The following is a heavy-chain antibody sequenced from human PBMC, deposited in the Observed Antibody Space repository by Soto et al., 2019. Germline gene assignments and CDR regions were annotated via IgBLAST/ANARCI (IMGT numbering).Heavy chain of an antibody. Sequence: PGGSLRLSCAASGFTFSSYAMSWVRQPPGKGLEWIGYIYYSGSTNYNPSLKSRVTISVDTSKNQFSLKLSSVTAADTAVYYCARRYGDCFDFWGQGTLVTVSS. CDR1: GFTFSSYA. D-gene: IGHD4-17*01. CDR2: IYYSGST. J-gene: IGHJ4*02. V-gene: IGHV4-59*08. CDR3: ARRYGDCFDF.